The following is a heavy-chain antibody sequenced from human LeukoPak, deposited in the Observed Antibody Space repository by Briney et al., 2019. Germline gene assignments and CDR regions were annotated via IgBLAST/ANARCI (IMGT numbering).Heavy chain of an antibody. CDR2: IIPIFGTA. J-gene: IGHJ4*02. D-gene: IGHD1-26*01. CDR1: GGTFSSYA. CDR3: ARVGPSRVGATEDY. Sequence: ASVKVSCKASGGTFSSYAISWVRQAPGQGLEWMGGIIPIFGTANYAQKFQGRVTITTDESTSTAYMELRSLRSDDTAVYYCARVGPSRVGATEDYWGQGTLVTVSS. V-gene: IGHV1-69*05.